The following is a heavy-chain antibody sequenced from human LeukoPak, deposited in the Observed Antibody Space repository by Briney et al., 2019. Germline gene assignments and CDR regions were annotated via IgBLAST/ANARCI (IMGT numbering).Heavy chain of an antibody. CDR1: GGSIISSSYY. CDR2: IYYSGST. V-gene: IGHV4-39*02. Sequence: TSETLSLTCTVSGGSIISSSYYWGWIRQPPGKGLEWIGSIYYSGSTYYNPSLKSRVTISVDTSKNQFSLQLNSVTPEDTAVYYCARDSYCGGDCYSFDYWGQGTLVTVSS. J-gene: IGHJ4*02. CDR3: ARDSYCGGDCYSFDY. D-gene: IGHD2-21*01.